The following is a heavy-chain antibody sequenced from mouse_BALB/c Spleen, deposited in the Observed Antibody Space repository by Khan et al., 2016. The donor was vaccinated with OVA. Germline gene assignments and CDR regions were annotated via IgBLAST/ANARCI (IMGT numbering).Heavy chain of an antibody. CDR3: ACGKYGNSGYFDS. D-gene: IGHD2-10*02. CDR2: IFPGNGNT. V-gene: IGHV1-9*01. CDR1: GYTLSNYC. Sequence: QVQLKQSGAELMKPGASVKISCKATGYTLSNYCIDWVKQRPGHGLEWIGEIFPGNGNTNYNEKFKGKATLASDASSNTAYMQLSSLTSEDSAVYFCACGKYGNSGYFDSWGQGTILTVSS. J-gene: IGHJ2*01.